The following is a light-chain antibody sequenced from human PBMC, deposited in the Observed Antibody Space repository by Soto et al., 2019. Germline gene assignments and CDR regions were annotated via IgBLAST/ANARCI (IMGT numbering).Light chain of an antibody. V-gene: IGKV1-5*03. CDR1: QTISSW. CDR3: QHYNSYSEA. Sequence: PSTLSGSVGDRVTITCRASQTISSWLAWYQQKPGKAPRLLIYKASTLKSGVPSRFSGSGSGTEFTLTISSLQPDDFATYYCQHYNSYSEAFGQGTKVDI. CDR2: KAS. J-gene: IGKJ1*01.